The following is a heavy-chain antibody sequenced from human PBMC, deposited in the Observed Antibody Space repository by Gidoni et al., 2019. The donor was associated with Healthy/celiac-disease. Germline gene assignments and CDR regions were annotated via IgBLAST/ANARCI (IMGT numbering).Heavy chain of an antibody. CDR2: ISGSGGST. Sequence: EVPLLESGGGLVQPGGSLRLSCAASGFTFSSYAMSWVRQAPGKGLEWVSAISGSGGSTYYADSVKGRLTISRDNSKNTLYLQMNSLRAEDTAVYYCAKDPRYCSSTSCYTLPLEYFDYWGQGTLVTVSS. J-gene: IGHJ4*02. CDR1: GFTFSSYA. V-gene: IGHV3-23*01. D-gene: IGHD2-2*02. CDR3: AKDPRYCSSTSCYTLPLEYFDY.